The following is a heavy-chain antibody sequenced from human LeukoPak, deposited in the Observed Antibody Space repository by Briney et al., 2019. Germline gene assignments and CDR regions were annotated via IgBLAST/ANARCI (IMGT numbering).Heavy chain of an antibody. J-gene: IGHJ4*02. CDR3: ARDSSGQGDY. CDR2: SKNKANNYIT. D-gene: IGHD3-22*01. CDR1: GFTFSGFG. V-gene: IGHV3-72*01. Sequence: GGSLRLSCAASGFTFSGFGMHWVRQAPGKGLEWVGRSKNKANNYITQYAAFVQGRFTISRDNSKNSLYLQINSLKTEDTAVYYCARDSSGQGDYWGQGTLVTVSS.